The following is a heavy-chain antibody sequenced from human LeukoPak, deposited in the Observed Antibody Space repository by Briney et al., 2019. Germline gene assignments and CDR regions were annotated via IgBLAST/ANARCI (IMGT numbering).Heavy chain of an antibody. V-gene: IGHV4-31*03. Sequence: LSLTCSVSGGSLRSSDYYWGWIRQHPGKGLEWIGYIYFRGSTYYNPSLKSRITISGDTSKNQFSLKLSSVTAADTAVYYCARDSDYGDFFDYWGQGALVVVSS. CDR1: GGSLRSSDYY. J-gene: IGHJ4*02. CDR3: ARDSDYGDFFDY. CDR2: IYFRGST. D-gene: IGHD4-17*01.